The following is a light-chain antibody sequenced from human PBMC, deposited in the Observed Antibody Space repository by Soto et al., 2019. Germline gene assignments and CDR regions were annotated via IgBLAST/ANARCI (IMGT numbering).Light chain of an antibody. V-gene: IGKV3-15*01. J-gene: IGKJ1*01. Sequence: ILMTQSPATLSVSPGERATLSCRASQSVSSNLAWYQQKPGQAPRLLIYGASTRATGIPARFSGSGSGTEFTLTISSLQSEDFAVYYCQQYNNWPWPFGQGTNVDVK. CDR2: GAS. CDR1: QSVSSN. CDR3: QQYNNWPWP.